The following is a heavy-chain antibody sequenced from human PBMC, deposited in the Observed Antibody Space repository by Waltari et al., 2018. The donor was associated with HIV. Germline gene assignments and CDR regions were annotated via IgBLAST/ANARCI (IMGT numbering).Heavy chain of an antibody. CDR2: INSGNGNT. CDR1: GYTFTTYT. D-gene: IGHD6-25*01. Sequence: QVQLVQSGAEVKKPGASVKVSCTASGYTFTTYTVQWVRQAPGQRLEWMGGINSGNGNTKYAQKFQGRVTITRDTAASTAYMELSSLRSEDTAGYYCARDSGFDYWGQGTLVTVSS. V-gene: IGHV1-3*01. CDR3: ARDSGFDY. J-gene: IGHJ4*02.